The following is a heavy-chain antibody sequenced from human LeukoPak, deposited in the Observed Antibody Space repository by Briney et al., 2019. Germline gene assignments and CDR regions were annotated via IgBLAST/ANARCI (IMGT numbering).Heavy chain of an antibody. D-gene: IGHD2/OR15-2a*01. J-gene: IGHJ4*02. Sequence: GGSLRLSCAASGFTFSTYWMNWVRQAPGKGLEWVANIKEDGGETYYVDSVKGRFTISRDNAKNSLYLQTNSLRADDTAVYYCARGEYNYFDYWGQGTLVTVSS. CDR2: IKEDGGET. V-gene: IGHV3-7*05. CDR1: GFTFSTYW. CDR3: ARGEYNYFDY.